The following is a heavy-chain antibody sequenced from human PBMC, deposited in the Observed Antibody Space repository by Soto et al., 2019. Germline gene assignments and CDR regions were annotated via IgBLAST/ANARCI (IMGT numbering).Heavy chain of an antibody. J-gene: IGHJ4*02. CDR1: GGSISSSSYY. D-gene: IGHD6-13*01. CDR3: ARLYSSSGYGDY. V-gene: IGHV4-39*01. CDR2: IYYSGST. Sequence: QLQLQESGPGLVKPSETLSLTCTVSGGSISSSSYYWGWIRQPPGKGLEWIGSIYYSGSTYYNPSLKSRVTISVDTSQNQFSLNLSSVTAADPAVYYCARLYSSSGYGDYWGQGTLVTVSS.